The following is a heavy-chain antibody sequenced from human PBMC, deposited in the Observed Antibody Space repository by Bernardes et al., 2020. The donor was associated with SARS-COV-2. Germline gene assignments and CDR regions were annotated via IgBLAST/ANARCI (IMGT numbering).Heavy chain of an antibody. CDR1: GYTFTGHY. D-gene: IGHD3-22*01. CDR3: ARGHEDYYETSHMYNWFDP. CDR2: IRPNSGAT. V-gene: IGHV1-2*02. J-gene: IGHJ5*02. Sequence: VKVSCKASGYTFTGHYLHWVRQAPGQGLEWMGWIRPNSGATHSAAKFRGRVTLTRDTSINTAYMELTRLRSDDSAIYFCARGHEDYYETSHMYNWFDPWGQGTLVTVSS.